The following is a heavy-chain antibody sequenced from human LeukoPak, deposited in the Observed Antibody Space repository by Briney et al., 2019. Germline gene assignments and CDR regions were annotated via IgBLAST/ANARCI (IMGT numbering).Heavy chain of an antibody. V-gene: IGHV1-46*01. CDR1: GYTFTSYY. Sequence: ASVKVSCKASGYTFTSYYMHWVRQAPGQGLEWMGIINPSGGSTSYAQKFQGRVTMTRDTSTSTVYMELSSLRSEDTAVYYCTRVETGSSGWNGMDVWGKGTTVTVSS. J-gene: IGHJ6*04. D-gene: IGHD6-19*01. CDR3: TRVETGSSGWNGMDV. CDR2: INPSGGST.